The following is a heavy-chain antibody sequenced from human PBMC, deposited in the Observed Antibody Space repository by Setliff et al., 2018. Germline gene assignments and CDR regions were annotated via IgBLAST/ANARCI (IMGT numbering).Heavy chain of an antibody. V-gene: IGHV3-7*01. Sequence: GGSLRLSCAASGFTFSNYYMTWVRQAPGKGLEWVANIKQDGSEKYYVDSVKGRFTISRDNAKNSLYLQMNSLRAEDTAVYYYARDGGEYWGQGTLVTVSS. CDR1: GFTFSNYY. J-gene: IGHJ4*02. CDR2: IKQDGSEK. D-gene: IGHD3-3*01. CDR3: ARDGGEY.